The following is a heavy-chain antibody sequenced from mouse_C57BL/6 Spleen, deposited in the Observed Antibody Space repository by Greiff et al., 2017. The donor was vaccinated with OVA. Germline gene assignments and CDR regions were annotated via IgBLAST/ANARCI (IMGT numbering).Heavy chain of an antibody. J-gene: IGHJ4*01. CDR3: AKIYYYGSSYEDYYAMDY. Sequence: QVQLKESGPGLVQPSQSLSITCTVSGFSLTSYGVHWVRQSPGKGLEWLGVIWRGGSTDYNAAFMSRLSITKDNSKSQVFFKMNSLQADDTAIYYCAKIYYYGSSYEDYYAMDYWGQGTSVTVSS. CDR2: IWRGGST. CDR1: GFSLTSYG. V-gene: IGHV2-5*01. D-gene: IGHD1-1*01.